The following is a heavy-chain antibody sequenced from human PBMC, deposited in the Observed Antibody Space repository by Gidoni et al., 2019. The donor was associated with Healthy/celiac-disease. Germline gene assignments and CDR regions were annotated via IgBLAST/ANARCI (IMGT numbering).Heavy chain of an antibody. CDR3: ARGNGSGWYWD. D-gene: IGHD6-19*01. J-gene: IGHJ4*02. V-gene: IGHV4-59*01. Sequence: QVQLQESGPGLVKPSETLSLTCTVPGCSISSYYWSWIRQPPGKGLEWIGYIYYSGSTNYNPSLKSRVTISVDTSKNQFSLKLSSVTAADTAVYYCARGNGSGWYWDWGQGTLVTVSS. CDR1: GCSISSYY. CDR2: IYYSGST.